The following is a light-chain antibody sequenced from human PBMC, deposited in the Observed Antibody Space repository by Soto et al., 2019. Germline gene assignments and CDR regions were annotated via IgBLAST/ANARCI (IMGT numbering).Light chain of an antibody. J-gene: IGKJ4*01. CDR3: QHNSIQIT. CDR1: QSVSSY. Sequence: DIVLTQSPSTLSLSPGDRATLSCRASQSVSSYLAWYQQKPGHAPKLLIYDASNRDTGIPARFSGSGSGTDFTLTSSILEPEYFAVYYCQHNSIQITFGGGTKVEIK. CDR2: DAS. V-gene: IGKV3-11*01.